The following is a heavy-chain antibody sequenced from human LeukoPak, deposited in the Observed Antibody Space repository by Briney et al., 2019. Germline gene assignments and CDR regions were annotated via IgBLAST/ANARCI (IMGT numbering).Heavy chain of an antibody. CDR1: GFTFSSAA. CDR2: ISSSGGRT. V-gene: IGHV3-23*01. CDR3: AKSYNGYESKPDY. Sequence: TGGSLRLSCAASGFTFSSAAMSWVRQAPGKGLEWVSIISSSGGRTFYTDSVKGRFTISRDNSKITLYLQMNSLRAEDTAVYYCAKSYNGYESKPDYWGQGTLVTVSS. J-gene: IGHJ4*02. D-gene: IGHD5-12*01.